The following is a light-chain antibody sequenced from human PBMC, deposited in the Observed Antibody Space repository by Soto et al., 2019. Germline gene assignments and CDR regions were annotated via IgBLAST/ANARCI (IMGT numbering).Light chain of an antibody. Sequence: QSVLTQPPSASGSPGQSVTISCTGTSSDVGAYNYVPWYQQLPGKAPKLIIYEVSKRPSGVPDRFSGSKSGNTASLTVSLLQAEDEADYYCTSYAGTYSFFYVFGTGTKVTVL. J-gene: IGLJ1*01. CDR1: SSDVGAYNY. CDR3: TSYAGTYSFFYV. V-gene: IGLV2-8*01. CDR2: EVS.